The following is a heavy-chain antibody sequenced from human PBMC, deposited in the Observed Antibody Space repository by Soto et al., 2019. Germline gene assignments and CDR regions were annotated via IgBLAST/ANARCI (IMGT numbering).Heavy chain of an antibody. J-gene: IGHJ4*02. V-gene: IGHV1-3*01. CDR3: ARDNGSGSXYPFDY. CDR1: XYTFXTYA. CDR2: INGGNGNT. Sequence: QVQLVQSGAEVKKTGXXXXVXXXXXXYTFXTYAIHWVRQAPGQRLEWMGWINGGNGNTKYSQKFQGRVTITRDTSASTAYMELSSLRSEDTAVYYCARDNGSGSXYPFDYWGQGTLVTVSS. D-gene: IGHD3-10*01.